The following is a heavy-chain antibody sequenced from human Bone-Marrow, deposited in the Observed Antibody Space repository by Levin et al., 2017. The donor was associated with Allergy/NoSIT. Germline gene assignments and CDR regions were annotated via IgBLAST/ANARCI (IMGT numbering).Heavy chain of an antibody. D-gene: IGHD1-1*01. V-gene: IGHV4-34*01. Sequence: PSETLSLTCAVYGGSFSGYYWSWIRQPPGKGLEWIGEINHSGSTNYNPSLKSRVTISVDTSKNQFSLKLSSVTAADTAVYYCARGSPTVQLERRTAFDYWGQGTLVTVSS. J-gene: IGHJ4*02. CDR3: ARGSPTVQLERRTAFDY. CDR1: GGSFSGYY. CDR2: INHSGST.